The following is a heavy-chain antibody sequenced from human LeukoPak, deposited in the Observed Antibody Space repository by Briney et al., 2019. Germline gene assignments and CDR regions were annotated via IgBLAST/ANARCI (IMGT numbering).Heavy chain of an antibody. D-gene: IGHD2/OR15-2a*01. Sequence: SETLSLTCTVSGGSITSYYWSWIRQPPGKGLEWIGYIYYSGSTNYNPSLKSRVTISLDTSKNQFSLDLTSVTAADTAVYYCARTPTTSWDNWFDPWGQGTLVTVSS. CDR1: GGSITSYY. CDR3: ARTPTTSWDNWFDP. CDR2: IYYSGST. J-gene: IGHJ5*02. V-gene: IGHV4-59*12.